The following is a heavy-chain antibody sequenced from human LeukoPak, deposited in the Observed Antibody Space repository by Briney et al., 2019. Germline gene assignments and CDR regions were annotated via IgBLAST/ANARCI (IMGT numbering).Heavy chain of an antibody. D-gene: IGHD7-27*01. Sequence: ASVKVSCKASGHTFTSHDINWVRQATGQGLEWMGWMSPNSGDTGYAQKFQGRVIMTSDSSISTAYMELSSLRSEDTAIYYCVRTPPNWGFDYWGQGTLVTVSS. CDR1: GHTFTSHD. CDR3: VRTPPNWGFDY. V-gene: IGHV1-8*01. J-gene: IGHJ4*02. CDR2: MSPNSGDT.